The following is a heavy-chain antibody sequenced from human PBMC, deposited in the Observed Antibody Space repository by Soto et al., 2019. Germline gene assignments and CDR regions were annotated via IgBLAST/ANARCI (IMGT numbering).Heavy chain of an antibody. CDR2: IYYSGST. V-gene: IGHV4-31*03. CDR1: GGSISSGGYY. CDR3: ASHSGYDYPSFYFDY. D-gene: IGHD5-12*01. J-gene: IGHJ4*02. Sequence: SETLSLTCTVSGGSISSGGYYWSWIRQHPGKGLEWIGYIYYSGSTYYNPSLKSRVTISVDTSKNQFSLKLSSVTAADTAVYYCASHSGYDYPSFYFDYWGQGTLVTVSS.